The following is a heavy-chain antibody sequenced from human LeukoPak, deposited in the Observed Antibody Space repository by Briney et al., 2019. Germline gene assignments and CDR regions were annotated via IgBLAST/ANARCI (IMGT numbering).Heavy chain of an antibody. CDR2: IYHSGST. J-gene: IGHJ4*02. CDR1: GVSISSGGYS. Sequence: SETLSLTCAVSGVSISSGGYSWSWIRQPPGKGLEWIGYIYHSGSTYYNPSLKSRVTISVDRSKNQFSLKLSSVTAADTAVYYCARHEGSSGWYDGYYFDYWGQGTLVTVSS. V-gene: IGHV4-30-2*01. CDR3: ARHEGSSGWYDGYYFDY. D-gene: IGHD6-19*01.